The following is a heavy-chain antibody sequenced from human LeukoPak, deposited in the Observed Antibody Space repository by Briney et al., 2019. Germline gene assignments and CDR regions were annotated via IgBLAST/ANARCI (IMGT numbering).Heavy chain of an antibody. Sequence: GGSLRLSCAASGFTFDDYAMHWVRQAPGKGLEWVSLISGDGGSTYYADSVKGRFTISRDNSKNSLYLQMNSLRTEDTALYYCAKGKYSSGWYNWFDPWGQGTLVTVSS. CDR2: ISGDGGST. V-gene: IGHV3-43*02. J-gene: IGHJ5*02. D-gene: IGHD6-19*01. CDR3: AKGKYSSGWYNWFDP. CDR1: GFTFDDYA.